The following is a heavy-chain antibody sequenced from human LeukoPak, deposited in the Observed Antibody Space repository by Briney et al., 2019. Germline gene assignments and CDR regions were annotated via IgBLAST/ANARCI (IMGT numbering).Heavy chain of an antibody. Sequence: GGSLRLSCAASGFIFSKAWMGWVRQAPGKGLEWVGHIKDKTNGGTTDYAAPVEGRFTISRDDSKNTLYLQMNSLKIEDTAVYYCTSYCGGGTCHFHDAFDIWGQRSMVTVSS. CDR1: GFIFSKAW. CDR2: IKDKTNGGTT. D-gene: IGHD2-15*01. J-gene: IGHJ3*02. V-gene: IGHV3-15*01. CDR3: TSYCGGGTCHFHDAFDI.